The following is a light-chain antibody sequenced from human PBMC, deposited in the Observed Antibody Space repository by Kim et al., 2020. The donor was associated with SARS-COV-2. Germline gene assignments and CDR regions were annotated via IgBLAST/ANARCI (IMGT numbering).Light chain of an antibody. CDR1: QSIYSQ. Sequence: ASVGERVTITGRTTQSIYSQLNWYQQKPGRAPKLLISAASTVQGGVPSRLSGSGSETDFTLTISSLQPEDFATYFCQQSYITPFTFGPGTKVDIK. J-gene: IGKJ3*01. V-gene: IGKV1-39*01. CDR2: AAS. CDR3: QQSYITPFT.